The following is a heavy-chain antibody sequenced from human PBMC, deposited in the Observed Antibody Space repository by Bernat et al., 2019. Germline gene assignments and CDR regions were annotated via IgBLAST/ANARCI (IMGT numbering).Heavy chain of an antibody. D-gene: IGHD1-26*01. Sequence: QVQLVESGGGVVQPGRSLRLSCAASGFTFSSYAMHWVRQAPGKGLEWVAVISYDGSNKYYADSVKGRFTISRDNSKNTLYLQMNSLRAEDTAVYYCAKGYSGSYYSIFDYWGQGTLVTVSS. CDR1: GFTFSSYA. J-gene: IGHJ4*02. V-gene: IGHV3-30*04. CDR2: ISYDGSNK. CDR3: AKGYSGSYYSIFDY.